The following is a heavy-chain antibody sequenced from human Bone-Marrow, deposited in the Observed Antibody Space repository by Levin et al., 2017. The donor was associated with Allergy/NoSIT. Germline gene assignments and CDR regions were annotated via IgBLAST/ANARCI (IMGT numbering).Heavy chain of an antibody. J-gene: IGHJ6*02. V-gene: IGHV3-13*01. D-gene: IGHD3-3*01. Sequence: GGSLRLSCAASGFTFRSYDMHWVCQAPGNGLERVSTIGTAGDTYYPDSVKGRFTISRENAKNSLYLQMNSLGAEDTAVYYCARFGGLSSSYSYYGMDVWGQGTTVTVCS. CDR2: IGTAGDT. CDR3: ARFGGLSSSYSYYGMDV. CDR1: GFTFRSYD.